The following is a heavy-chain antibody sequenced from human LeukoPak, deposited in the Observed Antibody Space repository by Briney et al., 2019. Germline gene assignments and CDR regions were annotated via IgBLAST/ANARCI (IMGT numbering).Heavy chain of an antibody. CDR1: GFTFSSYA. Sequence: PGRSLRLSCAASGFTFSSYALHWVRQAPGKGLEWVAVISYDGSNKYYADSVRGRFTISRDNSKNTLYLQMNSLRAEDSAVYYCARRVGTRDWYFDLWGRGTLVTVSS. CDR2: ISYDGSNK. J-gene: IGHJ2*01. V-gene: IGHV3-30*04. D-gene: IGHD1-14*01. CDR3: ARRVGTRDWYFDL.